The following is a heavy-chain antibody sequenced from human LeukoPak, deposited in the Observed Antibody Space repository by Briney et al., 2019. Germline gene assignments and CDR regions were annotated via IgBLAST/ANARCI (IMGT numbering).Heavy chain of an antibody. J-gene: IGHJ4*02. V-gene: IGHV1-18*01. CDR1: GYTFTNYG. Sequence: GASVKVSCKASGYTFTNYGFSWVRQAPGHGLEWMGWISAYNGNTNYAQKLQGRVTMTTDTSTSTAYMELRSLRFDDTAVYYCASDGGITVAADDYWGQGTLVTVSS. CDR3: ASDGGITVAADDY. D-gene: IGHD6-19*01. CDR2: ISAYNGNT.